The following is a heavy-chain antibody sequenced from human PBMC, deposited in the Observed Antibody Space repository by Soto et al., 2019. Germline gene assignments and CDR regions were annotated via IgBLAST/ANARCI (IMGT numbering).Heavy chain of an antibody. CDR3: ARADDILTRAY. Sequence: QVQLVQSGAEVKKPGSSVKVSCKASGGTFSSYTISWVRQAPGQGLEWMGRIIPILGIANYAQKFQGRVTLPADKPPSPAYMELLSLSSEDTAVYSCARADDILTRAYWGQGTLVTFSS. J-gene: IGHJ4*02. CDR1: GGTFSSYT. D-gene: IGHD3-9*01. CDR2: IIPILGIA. V-gene: IGHV1-69*02.